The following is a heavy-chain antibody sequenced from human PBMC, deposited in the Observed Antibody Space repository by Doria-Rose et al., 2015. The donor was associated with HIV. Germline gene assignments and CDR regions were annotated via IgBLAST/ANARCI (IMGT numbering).Heavy chain of an antibody. D-gene: IGHD6-13*01. Sequence: QITLKESGPVLVKPTETLTLTCTVSGVSLSSPGMGVSWIRQPPGTALEWLVYISSDDERSYKTSLKSRLTISRGTSKSQVVLTMTDMDPVDTATYYCARIKSSRWYHKYYFDFWGQGTLVIVSA. CDR2: ISSDDER. J-gene: IGHJ4*02. CDR3: ARIKSSRWYHKYYFDF. V-gene: IGHV2-26*01. CDR1: GVSLSSPGMG.